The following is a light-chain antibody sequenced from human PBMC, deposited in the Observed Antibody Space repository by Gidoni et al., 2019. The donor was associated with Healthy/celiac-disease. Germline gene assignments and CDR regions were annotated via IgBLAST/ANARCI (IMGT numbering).Light chain of an antibody. J-gene: IGKJ2*01. CDR2: KAS. CDR3: QQYNSYSRT. V-gene: IGKV1-5*03. Sequence: DIQLTQSPSTLSASVGDRVTITCRASQSISSWLAWYQQKPGKAPKLLIYKASSLESGVTSRFSGSGSGTEFTLTISSLQPDDFATYYCQQYNSYSRTFGQGTKLEIK. CDR1: QSISSW.